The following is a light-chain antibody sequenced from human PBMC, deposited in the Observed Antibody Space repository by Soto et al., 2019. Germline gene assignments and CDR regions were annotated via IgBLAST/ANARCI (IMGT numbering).Light chain of an antibody. CDR1: NIGSKS. CDR3: QVWESSSDHVV. Sequence: SYELTQPPSASAAPGQPARITCGGNNIGSKSVHWYQQKPGQAPVLVVYDDRDRTSGIPERFSGSNSGNTATLTISRVEAGDEADYYCQVWESSSDHVVFGGGTKLTVL. V-gene: IGLV3-21*02. J-gene: IGLJ2*01. CDR2: DDR.